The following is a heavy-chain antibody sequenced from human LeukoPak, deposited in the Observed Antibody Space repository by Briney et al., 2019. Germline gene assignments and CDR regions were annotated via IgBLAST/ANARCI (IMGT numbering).Heavy chain of an antibody. CDR2: ISSSGSTI. CDR3: ARASRYDSTGYYPYYFDY. J-gene: IGHJ4*02. CDR1: GFTFRDHY. D-gene: IGHD3-22*01. V-gene: IGHV3-11*04. Sequence: GGSLRLSCAASGFTFRDHYMSWIRQAPGKGLEWVSYISSSGSTIYYADPVKGRFTISRDNAKNSLYLHMNSLRAEDTAVYYCARASRYDSTGYYPYYFDYWGQGTLVTVSS.